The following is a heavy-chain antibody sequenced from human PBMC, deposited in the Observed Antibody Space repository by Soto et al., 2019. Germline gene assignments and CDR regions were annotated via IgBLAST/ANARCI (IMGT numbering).Heavy chain of an antibody. Sequence: PSQTLSLTCTVSGGSVSRGNYFWSWIRQHPGTGLEWIGYIHSSGSTNYNSSLKSRVTISADTSRNQFSLRLTSVTAADTAVYYCAILTKPTAVTTAFRGGYGLDVWGQGTTVTVSS. CDR1: GGSVSRGNYF. D-gene: IGHD4-17*01. CDR2: IHSSGST. J-gene: IGHJ6*02. V-gene: IGHV4-61*01. CDR3: AILTKPTAVTTAFRGGYGLDV.